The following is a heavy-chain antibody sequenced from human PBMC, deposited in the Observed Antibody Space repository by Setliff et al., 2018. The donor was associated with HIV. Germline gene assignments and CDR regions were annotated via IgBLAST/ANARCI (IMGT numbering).Heavy chain of an antibody. D-gene: IGHD6-13*01. V-gene: IGHV4-59*01. CDR3: ARGGRIAAARFGLFDT. Sequence: SETLSLTCSVSGGSISSYYWSWIRQPPGKGLEWIGDIYYSGMTNHNPSLQSRVTISLDTSKNQFSLKVNSVTAADTAVYYCARGGRIAAARFGLFDTWGQGSLVTVSS. CDR1: GGSISSYY. J-gene: IGHJ5*02. CDR2: IYYSGMT.